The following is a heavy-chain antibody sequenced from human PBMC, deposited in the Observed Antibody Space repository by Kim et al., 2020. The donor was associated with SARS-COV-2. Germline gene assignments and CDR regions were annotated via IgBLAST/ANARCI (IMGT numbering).Heavy chain of an antibody. CDR2: ISGSGGST. J-gene: IGHJ4*02. CDR1: GFTFSSYA. Sequence: GGSLRLSCAASGFTFSSYAMSWVRQAPGKGLEWVSAISGSGGSTYYADSVKGRFTISRDNSKNTLYLQMNSLRAEDTAVHYCAKAHDSSGYYWYYFDYWGQGTLVTVSS. V-gene: IGHV3-23*01. D-gene: IGHD3-22*01. CDR3: AKAHDSSGYYWYYFDY.